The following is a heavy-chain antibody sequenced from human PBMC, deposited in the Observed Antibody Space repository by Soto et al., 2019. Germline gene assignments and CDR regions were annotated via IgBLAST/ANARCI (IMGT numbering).Heavy chain of an antibody. D-gene: IGHD3-10*01. CDR1: GFNFSDSA. J-gene: IGHJ4*02. CDR2: IRSRAKKYAT. V-gene: IGHV3-73*01. Sequence: DVQLVESGGDLFQPGGSLKLSCAGLGFNFSDSALHWVRQPSGKGLEWVGRIRSRAKKYATSYATPVQGRSHLSRDDSKNMAILQLNRLGDDETGVYFYCGRGGHTLQDIWGQGTLITVS. CDR3: CGRGGHTLQDI.